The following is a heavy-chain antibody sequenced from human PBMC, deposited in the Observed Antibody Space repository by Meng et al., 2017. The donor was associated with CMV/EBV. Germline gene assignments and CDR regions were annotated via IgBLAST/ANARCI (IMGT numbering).Heavy chain of an antibody. CDR1: GGSISSYY. V-gene: IGHV4-59*01. J-gene: IGHJ4*02. Sequence: SETLSLTCTVSGGSISSYYWSWIRQPPGKGLEWIGYIYYSGSTNYNPSLKSRITISVDTSKNQFSLKLSSVTAADTAVYYCARGIYFDYWGQGTLVTVSS. CDR2: IYYSGST. CDR3: ARGIYFDY.